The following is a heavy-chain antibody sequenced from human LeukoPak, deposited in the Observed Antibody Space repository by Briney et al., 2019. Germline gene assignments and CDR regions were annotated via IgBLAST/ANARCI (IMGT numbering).Heavy chain of an antibody. CDR3: AREASRIIYY. CDR2: VYHNGNT. V-gene: IGHV4-38-2*02. CDR1: GYSISSGYY. J-gene: IGHJ4*02. Sequence: PSETLSLTCTVSGYSISSGYYWGWIRQPPGRGLEWIANVYHNGNTFYNPSLKSRVTISVETSNNQFSLTLTSVTAADTAVYFCAREASRIIYYWGQGMLVTVSS.